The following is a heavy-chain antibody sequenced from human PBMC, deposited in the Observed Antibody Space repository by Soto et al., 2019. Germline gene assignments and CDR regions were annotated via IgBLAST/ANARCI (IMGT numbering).Heavy chain of an antibody. CDR1: GGSISNNKW. Sequence: SETLSLTCAVSGGSISNNKWWSWVRQPPGKGLEWIGEIYHSGTTNYNPSLKSRVTISADKSKNQFTLKLTSVTAADTALYFCTTHPNYTWHDAGWLDTWGQGTLVTVSS. CDR3: TTHPNYTWHDAGWLDT. V-gene: IGHV4-4*02. D-gene: IGHD1-1*01. J-gene: IGHJ5*01. CDR2: IYHSGTT.